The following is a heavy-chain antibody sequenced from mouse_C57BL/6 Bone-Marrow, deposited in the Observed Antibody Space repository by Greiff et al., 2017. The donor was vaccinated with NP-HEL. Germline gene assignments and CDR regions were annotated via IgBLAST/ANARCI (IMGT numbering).Heavy chain of an antibody. CDR3: ARTTGKGYYFDY. CDR2: IYPGSGNT. D-gene: IGHD2-12*01. Sequence: QVQLQQSGAELVRPGASVKLSCKASGYTFTDYYINWVKQRPGQGLEWIARIYPGSGNTYYNEKFKGKATLTAEKSSSTAYMQLSSLTSEDSAVYFCARTTGKGYYFDYWGQGTTLTVSS. J-gene: IGHJ2*01. V-gene: IGHV1-76*01. CDR1: GYTFTDYY.